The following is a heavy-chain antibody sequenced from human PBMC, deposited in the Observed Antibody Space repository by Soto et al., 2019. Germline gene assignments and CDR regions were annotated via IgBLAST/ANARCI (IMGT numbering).Heavy chain of an antibody. CDR2: ISYDGSNK. Sequence: GGSLRLSCAASGFTFSSCAMHWVRQAPGKGLEWVAVISYDGSNKYYADSVKGRFTVSRDNSKNTLYLQMNSLRAEDTAVYYCAKVSLVEKYYFGYWGQGTLVTVSS. CDR1: GFTFSSCA. CDR3: AKVSLVEKYYFGY. V-gene: IGHV3-30-3*02. D-gene: IGHD2-2*01. J-gene: IGHJ4*02.